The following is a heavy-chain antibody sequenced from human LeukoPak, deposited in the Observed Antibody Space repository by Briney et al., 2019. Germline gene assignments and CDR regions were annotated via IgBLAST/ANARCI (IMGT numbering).Heavy chain of an antibody. CDR2: ISGSGHST. Sequence: PGGSLRLSGAVSRFTFSSYAMSWVRQAPGKGLEWVSSISGSGHSTYYADSVKGRFTISRDNSKNTLYLQMNSLRAEDTAGYYCAKPSSGWYFDPFXYWGQGTLXT. CDR3: AKPSSGWYFDPFXY. V-gene: IGHV3-23*01. D-gene: IGHD6-19*01. CDR1: RFTFSSYA. J-gene: IGHJ4*02.